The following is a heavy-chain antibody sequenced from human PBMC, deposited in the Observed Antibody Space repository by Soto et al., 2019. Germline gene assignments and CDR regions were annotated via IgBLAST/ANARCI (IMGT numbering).Heavy chain of an antibody. CDR3: ATRVAVAGKFDY. D-gene: IGHD6-19*01. CDR1: GGTLSTFA. CDR2: IIPLFGTE. V-gene: IGHV1-69*06. J-gene: IGHJ4*02. Sequence: QVQLVQSGAEMKKPGSSVKVSCKASGGTLSTFAISWVRQAPGQGLEWMGEIIPLFGTEKFAQKFQGRVTITADKSTNTAHIELSNLRSEDTAVYYCATRVAVAGKFDYWGQGTLITVSS.